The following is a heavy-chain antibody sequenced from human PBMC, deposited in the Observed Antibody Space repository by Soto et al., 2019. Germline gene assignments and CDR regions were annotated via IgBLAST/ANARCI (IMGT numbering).Heavy chain of an antibody. J-gene: IGHJ5*02. D-gene: IGHD1-20*01. CDR3: ARHLAITGTKGFIS. CDR2: AHHSGST. Sequence: PSETLSLTCPVSSGSISSNSWWSWVRQPPGKGLEWIGEAHHSGSTNYDPSLKSRVTISVDKSKNQFSLKLISVTAADTAVYYCARHLAITGTKGFISWGLGTLVTVSS. CDR1: SGSISSNSW. V-gene: IGHV4-4*02.